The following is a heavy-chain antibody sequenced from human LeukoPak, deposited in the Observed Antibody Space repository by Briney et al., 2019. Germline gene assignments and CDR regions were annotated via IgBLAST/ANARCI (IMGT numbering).Heavy chain of an antibody. J-gene: IGHJ4*02. D-gene: IGHD2-2*01. CDR3: AREAKRYIVVVPAAIRNYFDY. CDR2: INHSGST. CDR1: GGSFSGYY. Sequence: TLSLTCAVYGGSFSGYYWSWIRQPPGKGLEWIGEINHSGSTNYNPSLKSRVTISVDTSKNQFSLKLSSVTAADTAVYYCAREAKRYIVVVPAAIRNYFDYWGQGTLVTVSS. V-gene: IGHV4-34*01.